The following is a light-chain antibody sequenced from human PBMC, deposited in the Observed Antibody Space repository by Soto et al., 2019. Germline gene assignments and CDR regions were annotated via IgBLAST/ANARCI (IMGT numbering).Light chain of an antibody. V-gene: IGKV1-39*01. Sequence: IRLTQSPSTLSASVGDRVTITCRANQSISSYLTWYQQKPGKAPKLLIYAASSLQSGVPSRFSGSGSGTDFTLTISSLQPEDFATYYCQQSYSTPRTFGQGTKVDIK. CDR3: QQSYSTPRT. CDR2: AAS. J-gene: IGKJ1*01. CDR1: QSISSY.